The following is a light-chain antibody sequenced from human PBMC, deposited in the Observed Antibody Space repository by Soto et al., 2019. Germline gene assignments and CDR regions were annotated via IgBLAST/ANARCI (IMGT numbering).Light chain of an antibody. Sequence: DIQMTQSPSSLSASVGDRVTITCQASQDISNYLNWYQQKPGKAPKLLIYDASNLETGVPSRFSGSGSGTDFTFTISSLQRDDFAIYYCQQYNPYSRTFGQGTKVDIK. CDR2: DAS. CDR1: QDISNY. V-gene: IGKV1-33*01. J-gene: IGKJ1*01. CDR3: QQYNPYSRT.